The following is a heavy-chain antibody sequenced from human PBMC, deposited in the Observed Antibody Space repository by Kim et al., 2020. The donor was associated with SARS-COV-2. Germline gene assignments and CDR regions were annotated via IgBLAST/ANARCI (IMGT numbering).Heavy chain of an antibody. Sequence: SETLSLTCTVSGGSISSYYWSWIRQPPGKGLEWIGYIYYSGSTNYNPSLKSRVTISLDTSKNQFSLKLNSVTAAVTAVYYCARGPGSGYSYGWGRGTLVTVSS. CDR1: GGSISSYY. CDR3: ARGPGSGYSYG. V-gene: IGHV4-59*01. J-gene: IGHJ4*02. CDR2: IYYSGST. D-gene: IGHD5-18*01.